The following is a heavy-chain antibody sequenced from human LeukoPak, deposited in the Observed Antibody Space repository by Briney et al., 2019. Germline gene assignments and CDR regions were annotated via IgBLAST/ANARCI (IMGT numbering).Heavy chain of an antibody. Sequence: GSLRLSCAASGFIFSDYGMSWVRPAPGKGLEWVSGISASGVSIYYSDSVKGRFTISRYRHNKNLFLKMNNVQVEATAFYYCAKADWASVNCYPDYWGQGILVTVSS. CDR3: AKADWASVNCYPDY. V-gene: IGHV3-23*01. CDR1: GFIFSDYG. D-gene: IGHD3-16*02. J-gene: IGHJ4*02. CDR2: ISASGVSI.